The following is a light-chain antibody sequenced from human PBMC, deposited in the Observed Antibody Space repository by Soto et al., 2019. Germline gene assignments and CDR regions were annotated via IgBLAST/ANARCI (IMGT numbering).Light chain of an antibody. V-gene: IGKV3-20*01. J-gene: IGKJ1*01. CDR3: QQSGSSPWT. CDR1: QTVSSSY. CDR2: GAS. Sequence: EIVWTQSPGTLSLSPGERSTLSCRASQTVSSSYLAWYQQKPGQATRPLIYGASSRATGIPDRFSGSGSGTDFTLTISRLEPEDFAVFYCQQSGSSPWTFGHGTKVEIK.